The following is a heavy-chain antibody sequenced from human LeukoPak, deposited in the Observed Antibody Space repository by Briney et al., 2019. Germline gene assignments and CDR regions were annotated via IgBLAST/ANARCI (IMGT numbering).Heavy chain of an antibody. CDR2: IIPIFGTA. J-gene: IGHJ4*02. Sequence: SVKVSCKASGGTFSSYAISWVRQAPGQGLEWMGGIIPIFGTANYAQKFQGRVTITADESTSTAYMELSSLRSEDTAVYYCARLPVDKAMVALESYFDYWGQGTLVTVSS. CDR3: ARLPVDKAMVALESYFDY. V-gene: IGHV1-69*13. CDR1: GGTFSSYA. D-gene: IGHD5-18*01.